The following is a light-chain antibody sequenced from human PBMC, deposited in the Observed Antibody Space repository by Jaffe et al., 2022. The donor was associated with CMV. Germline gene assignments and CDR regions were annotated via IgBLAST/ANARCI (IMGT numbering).Light chain of an antibody. CDR3: QQYNNWPLT. Sequence: EILMTQSPATLSVSPGERATLSCRASQTIATYLAWYQHKPGQTPRLLIYGASTRATGIPARFSGSGSGTEFTLTIGSLQSEDFALYYCQQYNNWPLTFGGGTKVEVK. J-gene: IGKJ4*01. CDR1: QTIATY. CDR2: GAS. V-gene: IGKV3-15*01.